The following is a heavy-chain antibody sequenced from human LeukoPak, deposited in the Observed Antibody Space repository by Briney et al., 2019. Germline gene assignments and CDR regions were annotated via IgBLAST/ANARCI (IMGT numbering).Heavy chain of an antibody. Sequence: PSETLSLTCPVPGHSISSNSYYWGWIPQPPGKGLECIGSIYYSGSTYYKSTLKRRVTISVDSSQKQFSMKLTSVSAADTAINYCGSHLYYRAITTVNWFDGWGEGT. V-gene: IGHV4-39*07. CDR1: GHSISSNSYY. CDR3: GSHLYYRAITTVNWFDG. CDR2: IYYSGST. D-gene: IGHD3-10*01. J-gene: IGHJ5*02.